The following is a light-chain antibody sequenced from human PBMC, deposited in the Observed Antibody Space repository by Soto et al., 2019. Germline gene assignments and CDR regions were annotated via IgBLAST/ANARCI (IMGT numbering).Light chain of an antibody. J-gene: IGLJ1*01. CDR3: ASQTTSDTRV. V-gene: IGLV2-14*01. CDR1: SGDVGAYDY. Sequence: QSVLTQPASVSGSPGQSIAISCTGTSGDVGAYDYVSWYQHHPDKAPKLMIYEVSNRPSGVSDRFSGSKSVYTAPLTISGLQAEDEADYYCASQTTSDTRVFGTGTKLTVL. CDR2: EVS.